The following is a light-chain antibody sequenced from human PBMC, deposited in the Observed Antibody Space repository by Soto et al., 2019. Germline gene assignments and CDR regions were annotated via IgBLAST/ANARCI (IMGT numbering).Light chain of an antibody. V-gene: IGKV1-5*01. Sequence: DVPMTQSPSSLSASVGDRVTITCRASQSINNWLAWYQQKPGKAPKFLIYDASTLETGVPPRFSGSASGTEFTLTISGLQPEDVASYYCQQYDTYPLTFGGGTRVELK. CDR1: QSINNW. J-gene: IGKJ4*01. CDR2: DAS. CDR3: QQYDTYPLT.